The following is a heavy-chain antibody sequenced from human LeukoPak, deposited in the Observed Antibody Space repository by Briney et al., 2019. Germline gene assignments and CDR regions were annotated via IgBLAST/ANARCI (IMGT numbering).Heavy chain of an antibody. J-gene: IGHJ4*02. CDR3: ARESWALDY. V-gene: IGHV3-48*03. Sequence: PGGSLRLXCAASGFTFNNYEMNWVRRAPGKGLEWVSYIDTSGSTIYYADSVRGRFTISRDNAKNSLYLQMNSLRAEDTAVYYCARESWALDYWGQGTLVTVSS. CDR1: GFTFNNYE. CDR2: IDTSGSTI.